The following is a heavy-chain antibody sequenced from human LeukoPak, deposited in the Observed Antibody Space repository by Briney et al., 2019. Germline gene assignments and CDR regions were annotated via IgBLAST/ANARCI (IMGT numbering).Heavy chain of an antibody. CDR1: GGTFSSYA. Sequence: SVKVSCKASGGTFSSYAISWVRQAPGQGLEWIGRIIPIFGTANYAKKFQGRVTITTDESTSTAYMELSSLRSEDTAVYYCARGGGYYYDSHHNGFDPWGQGTLVTVSS. CDR3: ARGGGYYYDSHHNGFDP. J-gene: IGHJ5*02. CDR2: IIPIFGTA. D-gene: IGHD3-22*01. V-gene: IGHV1-69*05.